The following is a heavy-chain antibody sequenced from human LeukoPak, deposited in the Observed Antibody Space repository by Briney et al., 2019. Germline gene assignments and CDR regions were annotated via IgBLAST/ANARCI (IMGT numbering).Heavy chain of an antibody. D-gene: IGHD6-6*01. V-gene: IGHV3-23*01. J-gene: IGHJ4*02. CDR3: ATLRYSSSTFLDY. Sequence: GGSLRLSCAASGFTFSSYALSWVRQAPGKGLEWVSALSGSGDMKYYADSMKGRFAISRDNSNNTVYLQMNSLRVEDTAIYYCATLRYSSSTFLDYWGQGTLVTVSS. CDR2: LSGSGDMK. CDR1: GFTFSSYA.